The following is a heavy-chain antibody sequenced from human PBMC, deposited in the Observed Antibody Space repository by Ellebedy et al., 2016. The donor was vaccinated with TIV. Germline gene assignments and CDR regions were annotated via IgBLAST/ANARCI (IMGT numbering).Heavy chain of an antibody. V-gene: IGHV4-30-4*01. D-gene: IGHD3-22*01. J-gene: IGHJ6*02. CDR3: ARAANYYDSFGAHRKYYGMDV. Sequence: MPSETLSLTCTVSGGSISSGDYYWCWFRQPPGKGLEWIGYIFYRGSTYYNLSLESRVTKSVDTCKNQFSLKLSSVTAADTAVYYCARAANYYDSFGAHRKYYGMDVWGQGTTVTVSS. CDR1: GGSISSGDYY. CDR2: IFYRGST.